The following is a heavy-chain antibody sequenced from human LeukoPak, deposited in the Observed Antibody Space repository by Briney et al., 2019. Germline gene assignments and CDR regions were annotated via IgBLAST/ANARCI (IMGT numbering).Heavy chain of an antibody. Sequence: SETLSLTCSVSGGSISSSAYYWGWIRQPPGQGLEWIGSIYYSGNTYYNPSLKSRVTISVDTSKNQFSLKLSSVTAADTAVYYCARRGDTMVRGVIIGYYFDYWGQGTLVTVSS. D-gene: IGHD3-10*01. J-gene: IGHJ4*02. CDR1: GGSISSSAYY. CDR2: IYYSGNT. CDR3: ARRGDTMVRGVIIGYYFDY. V-gene: IGHV4-39*07.